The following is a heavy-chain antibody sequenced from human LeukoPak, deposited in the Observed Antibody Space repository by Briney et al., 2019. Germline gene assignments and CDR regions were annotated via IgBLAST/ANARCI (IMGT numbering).Heavy chain of an antibody. CDR3: ARASVGTLDY. CDR1: GFTFSSYS. CDR2: ISSSSSHI. J-gene: IGHJ4*02. Sequence: PGGSLRLSCAASGFTFSSYSMNWVRQAPGKGLEWVSSISSSSSHIYYADSVKGRFTISRDNTKNSLYLQMNSLRAEDTAIYYCARASVGTLDYWGQGTLVTVSS. V-gene: IGHV3-21*01. D-gene: IGHD6-13*01.